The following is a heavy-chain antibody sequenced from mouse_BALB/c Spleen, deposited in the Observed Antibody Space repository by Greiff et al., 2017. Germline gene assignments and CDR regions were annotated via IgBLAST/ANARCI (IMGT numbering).Heavy chain of an antibody. CDR2: ISSGSSTI. J-gene: IGHJ3*01. CDR3: ARSYGKEGFAY. CDR1: GFTFSSFG. Sequence: EVQLVESGGGLVQPGGSRKLSCAASGFTFSSFGMHWVRQAPEKGLEWVAYISSGSSTIYYADTVKGRFTISRDNPKNTLFLQMTSLRSEDTAMYYCARSYGKEGFAYWGQGTLVTVSA. V-gene: IGHV5-17*02. D-gene: IGHD2-1*01.